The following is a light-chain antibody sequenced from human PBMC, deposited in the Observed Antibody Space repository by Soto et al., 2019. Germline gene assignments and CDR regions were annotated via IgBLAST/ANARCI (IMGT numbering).Light chain of an antibody. J-gene: IGLJ1*01. CDR1: SSDVGGYNY. CDR3: CSYAGTYIVV. Sequence: QSVLTQPRSGSGSPGQSVTISCTGTSSDVGGYNYVSWYQQHPGKAPKLMIYDVTKRPSGVPDRFSGSKSGNTASLTISGLQAEDEADYYCCSYAGTYIVVFGTGTKVTVL. V-gene: IGLV2-11*01. CDR2: DVT.